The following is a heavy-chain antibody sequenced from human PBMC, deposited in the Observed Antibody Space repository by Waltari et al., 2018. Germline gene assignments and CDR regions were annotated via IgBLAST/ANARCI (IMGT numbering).Heavy chain of an antibody. CDR2: IWYDGSNK. CDR3: AKSGHSSSWFLHFDY. J-gene: IGHJ4*02. CDR1: GFTFSSYG. Sequence: QVQLVESGGGVVQPGRSLSLSCAASGFTFSSYGMHWVRQAPGKGVEWVAVIWYDGSNKYYADSVKGRFTISRDNSKNTLYLQMNSLRAEDTAVYYCAKSGHSSSWFLHFDYWGQGTLVTVSS. D-gene: IGHD6-13*01. V-gene: IGHV3-33*06.